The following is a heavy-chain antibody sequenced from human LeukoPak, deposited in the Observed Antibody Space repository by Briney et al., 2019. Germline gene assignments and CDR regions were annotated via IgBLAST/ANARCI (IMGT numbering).Heavy chain of an antibody. J-gene: IGHJ6*02. D-gene: IGHD3-3*01. CDR3: ARGDYDFWSGPTGMDV. CDR1: EFTFSSSA. CDR2: ISSSSSTI. V-gene: IGHV3-48*01. Sequence: GGSLRLSCAASEFTFSSSAMSWVRQAPGKGLEWVSYISSSSSTIYYADSVKGRFTISRDSAKNSLYLQMNSLRAEDTAVYYCARGDYDFWSGPTGMDVWGQGTTVTVSS.